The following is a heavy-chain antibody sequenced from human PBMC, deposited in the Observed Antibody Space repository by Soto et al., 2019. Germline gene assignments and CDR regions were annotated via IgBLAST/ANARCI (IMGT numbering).Heavy chain of an antibody. J-gene: IGHJ6*02. CDR2: MNPNSGNT. D-gene: IGHD6-13*01. CDR3: ARGFSSSWYIGKDYYGMDV. Sequence: ASVKVSCKASGYTFPSYDSNWVRQTTGQGLEWMGWMNPNSGNTGYAQKFQGRVTMTRNTSISTAYMELSSLRSEDTAVYYCARGFSSSWYIGKDYYGMDVWGQGTTGT. V-gene: IGHV1-8*01. CDR1: GYTFPSYD.